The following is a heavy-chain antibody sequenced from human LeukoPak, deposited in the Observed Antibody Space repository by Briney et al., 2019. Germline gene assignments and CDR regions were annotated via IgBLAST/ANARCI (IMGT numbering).Heavy chain of an antibody. D-gene: IGHD3-9*01. CDR3: ARVPNYDILTGYSYYGMDV. J-gene: IGHJ6*02. CDR2: IFYSGTT. CDR1: GGSITSGDYY. V-gene: IGHV4-30-4*01. Sequence: PSQTLSLTCAVSGGSITSGDYYWSWIRQPPGKGLEWIGYIFYSGTTYYNPSLKSRVTISVDTSKNQFSLELSSVTAADTAVYYCARVPNYDILTGYSYYGMDVWGQGTTVTVSS.